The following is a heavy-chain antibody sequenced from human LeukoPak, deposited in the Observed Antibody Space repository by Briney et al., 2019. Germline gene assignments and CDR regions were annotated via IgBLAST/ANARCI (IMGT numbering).Heavy chain of an antibody. CDR2: IYHSGST. V-gene: IGHV4-4*02. D-gene: IGHD3-10*01. Sequence: PSGTLFLTCAVSVGSISSSNGWSWVRQPPGKGLEWIGEIYHSGSTNYNPSLKSRVTISVDKSKNQFSLKLSSVTAADTAVYYCARERATMVRGVIFRYFDYWGQGTLVTISS. CDR1: VGSISSSNG. J-gene: IGHJ4*02. CDR3: ARERATMVRGVIFRYFDY.